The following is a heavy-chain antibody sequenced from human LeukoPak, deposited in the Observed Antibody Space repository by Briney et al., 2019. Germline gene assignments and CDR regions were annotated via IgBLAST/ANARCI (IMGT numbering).Heavy chain of an antibody. CDR1: GGSVSSGSYY. J-gene: IGHJ6*02. CDR3: VRDLVATIDHYYYGVDV. D-gene: IGHD5-12*01. CDR2: IYNSVGT. Sequence: SETLSLTCIVSGGSVSSGSYYWSWIRQPPGKGLEWIGYIYNSVGTNYNPSLKSRVTISVDTSKNQLSLKLSSVTAADTAVYFCVRDLVATIDHYYYGVDVWGQGTTVTVSS. V-gene: IGHV4-61*01.